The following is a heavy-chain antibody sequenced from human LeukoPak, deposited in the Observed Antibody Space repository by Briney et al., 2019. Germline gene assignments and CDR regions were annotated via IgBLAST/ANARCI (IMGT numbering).Heavy chain of an antibody. CDR3: AREKGSSNYDS. J-gene: IGHJ5*01. V-gene: IGHV3-74*03. CDR2: INGDGSST. D-gene: IGHD4-11*01. CDR1: GFTFNTYW. Sequence: GGSLILSCAASGFTFNTYWMHWVRQVPGKGLVWVSRINGDGSSTAYADSVKDRFTISRDNAKNTVYLQMNSLRAEDTAVYYCAREKGSSNYDSWGQGTLVTVSS.